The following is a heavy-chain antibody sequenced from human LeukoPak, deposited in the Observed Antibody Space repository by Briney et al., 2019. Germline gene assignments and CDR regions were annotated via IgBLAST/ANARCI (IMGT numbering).Heavy chain of an antibody. Sequence: PGGPLRLSCAASGFTFSSYGMHWVRQAPGKGLEWVAVISYDGSNKYYADSVKGRFTISRDNSKNTLYLQMNSLRAEDTAVHYCAKDRGWVVVAQYYFDYWGQGTLVTVSS. V-gene: IGHV3-30*18. D-gene: IGHD3-22*01. CDR3: AKDRGWVVVAQYYFDY. CDR1: GFTFSSYG. J-gene: IGHJ4*02. CDR2: ISYDGSNK.